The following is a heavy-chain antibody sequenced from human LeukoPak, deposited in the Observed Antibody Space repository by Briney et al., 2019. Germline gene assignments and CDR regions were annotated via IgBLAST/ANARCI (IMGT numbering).Heavy chain of an antibody. D-gene: IGHD3-9*01. V-gene: IGHV3-7*03. CDR3: ARGGNYDILTGYIFDY. CDR2: IKHDGGDK. J-gene: IGHJ4*02. Sequence: GGSLRLSCAASGFTFSNYWMSWVRQAPGKGLEWVANIKHDGGDKHYVDSVKGRFTIARDSAKNSLNLQMHSLRAEDTAVYFCARGGNYDILTGYIFDYWGQGTLVAVSS. CDR1: GFTFSNYW.